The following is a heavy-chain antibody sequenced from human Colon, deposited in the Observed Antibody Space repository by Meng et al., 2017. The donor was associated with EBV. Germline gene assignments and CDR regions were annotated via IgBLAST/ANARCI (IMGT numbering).Heavy chain of an antibody. Sequence: VRLVQSGSELKKPWASVKVSCKASGYTFTRYPMTWVRQAPGQGLEWMGWISTNTGNPTYAQGFTGRFVFSVDTSVSTAYLQISSLKAEDTAVYYCGTLKYTSGFYGPAYWGQGALVTVSS. CDR1: GYTFTRYP. D-gene: IGHD6-19*01. CDR3: GTLKYTSGFYGPAY. J-gene: IGHJ4*02. V-gene: IGHV7-4-1*02. CDR2: ISTNTGNP.